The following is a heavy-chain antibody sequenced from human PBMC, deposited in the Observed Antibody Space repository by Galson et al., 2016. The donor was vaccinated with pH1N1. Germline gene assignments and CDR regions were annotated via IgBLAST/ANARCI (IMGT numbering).Heavy chain of an antibody. Sequence: LRLSCAASGFTFSSNWMSWVRQAPGKGLEWVASIDQHGSQKYSVGSVKGRFTMTRDNAKDSLYLQMHSLRAEDTAVYYCARDALDYYDSSGYYFDYWGQGTLVTVSS. J-gene: IGHJ4*02. CDR3: ARDALDYYDSSGYYFDY. CDR2: IDQHGSQK. CDR1: GFTFSSNW. D-gene: IGHD3-22*01. V-gene: IGHV3-7*01.